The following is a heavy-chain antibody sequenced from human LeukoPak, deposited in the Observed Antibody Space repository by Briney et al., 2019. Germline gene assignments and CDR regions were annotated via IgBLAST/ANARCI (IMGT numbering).Heavy chain of an antibody. Sequence: SETLSLTCTVSGGSISSYYWSWIRQPAGKGLEWIGRIYTSGSTNYNPSLKSRVTMSVDTSKNQFSLKLSSVTAADTAVYYCARAEARGYDGGNYYYYGMDIWGQGTTVTVSS. CDR1: GGSISSYY. D-gene: IGHD5-12*01. J-gene: IGHJ6*02. CDR2: IYTSGST. CDR3: ARAEARGYDGGNYYYYGMDI. V-gene: IGHV4-4*07.